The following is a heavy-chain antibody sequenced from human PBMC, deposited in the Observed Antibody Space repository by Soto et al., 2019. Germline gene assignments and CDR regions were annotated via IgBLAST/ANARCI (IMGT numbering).Heavy chain of an antibody. D-gene: IGHD6-6*01. J-gene: IGHJ4*02. CDR1: GFTFTDYS. Sequence: SLRLSCAASGFTFTDYSRGWIRQAPGKGLEWLAFIDSRGRTLSYADSVKGRFTISRDNAKNSLYLQMHSLRADDTAVYYCARQAARNYIDSWGQGDVVTVSS. V-gene: IGHV3-11*01. CDR3: ARQAARNYIDS. CDR2: IDSRGRTL.